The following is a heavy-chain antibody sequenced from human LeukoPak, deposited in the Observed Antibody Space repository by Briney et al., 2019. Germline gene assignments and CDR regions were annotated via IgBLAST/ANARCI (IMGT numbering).Heavy chain of an antibody. J-gene: IGHJ6*03. V-gene: IGHV3-48*04. CDR3: ARVGTTNYYFYYMDV. CDR2: VSSSGGTI. D-gene: IGHD2-2*01. CDR1: GFTFSPYT. Sequence: GGSLRLSCAASGFTFSPYTMNWVRQAPGKGLEWVSYVSSSGGTIYYADSVKGRFTISRDNAKNSLYLQMNSLRAEDTAVYYCARVGTTNYYFYYMDVWGKGTTVTVSS.